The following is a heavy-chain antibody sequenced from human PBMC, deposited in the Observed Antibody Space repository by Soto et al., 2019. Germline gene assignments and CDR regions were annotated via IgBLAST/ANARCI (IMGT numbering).Heavy chain of an antibody. Sequence: SETLSLTCTVSGASVTSGTYHWTWIRQPPGKGLEWIGHINYSGNTNYNPSLKSRVTISVDTSKNQVSLRMSSVTAADTAVYYCARRIAAVDYWGQGTLVTVSS. CDR3: ARRIAAVDY. J-gene: IGHJ4*02. CDR1: GASVTSGTYH. CDR2: INYSGNT. D-gene: IGHD6-13*01. V-gene: IGHV4-61*01.